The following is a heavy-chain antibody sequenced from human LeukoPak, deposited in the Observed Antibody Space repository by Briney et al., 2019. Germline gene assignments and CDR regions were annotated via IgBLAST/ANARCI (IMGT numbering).Heavy chain of an antibody. Sequence: GGSLRLSCAASGFTFSSYSMNWVRQAPGKGLEWVSSISSSSSYIYYADSVKGRFTISRDNAKNSLYLQMNSLRAEDTAVYYCARDPRIAAAGTFDYWGQGTLVTVSS. J-gene: IGHJ4*02. CDR2: ISSSSSYI. CDR3: ARDPRIAAAGTFDY. V-gene: IGHV3-21*01. D-gene: IGHD6-13*01. CDR1: GFTFSSYS.